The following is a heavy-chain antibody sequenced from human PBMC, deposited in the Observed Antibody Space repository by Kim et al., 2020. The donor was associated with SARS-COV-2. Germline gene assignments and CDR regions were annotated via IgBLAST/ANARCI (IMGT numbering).Heavy chain of an antibody. CDR3: AKVDLPMANEYSSSDPQTTYYYYGMDV. V-gene: IGHV3-23*01. Sequence: GGSLRLSCAASGFTFSSYAMSWVRQAPGKGLEWVSAISGSGGSTYYADSVKGRFTISRDNSKNTLYLQMNSLRAEDTAVYYCAKVDLPMANEYSSSDPQTTYYYYGMDVWGQGTTVTVSS. D-gene: IGHD6-6*01. CDR1: GFTFSSYA. J-gene: IGHJ6*02. CDR2: ISGSGGST.